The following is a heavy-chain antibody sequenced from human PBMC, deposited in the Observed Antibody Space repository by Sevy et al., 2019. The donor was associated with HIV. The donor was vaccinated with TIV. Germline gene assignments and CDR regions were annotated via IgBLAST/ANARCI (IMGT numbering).Heavy chain of an antibody. V-gene: IGHV3-23*01. CDR2: ISGSGGST. CDR1: GFTFSSYA. D-gene: IGHD6-13*01. CDR3: AKAPSRAAAGPRGDYFDY. J-gene: IGHJ4*02. Sequence: GGSLRLSCAASGFTFSSYAMSWVRQAPGKGLEWVSAISGSGGSTYYADSEKGRFTISRENSKNTLYLQMNSLRAEDTAVYYWAKAPSRAAAGPRGDYFDYWGQGTLVTVSS.